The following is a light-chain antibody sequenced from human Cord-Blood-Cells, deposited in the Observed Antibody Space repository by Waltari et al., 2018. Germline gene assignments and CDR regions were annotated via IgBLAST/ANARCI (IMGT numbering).Light chain of an antibody. V-gene: IGLV2-14*03. Sequence: QSALTQPASVSGSPGQSITIPCTGTSSHVGGYNYVSWYQQHPRKAPKLMLYDVSNRPSGVSNRFSGSKSGNTASLTISGLQAEDEADYYCSSYTSSSTLVFGGGTKLTVL. CDR2: DVS. CDR1: SSHVGGYNY. CDR3: SSYTSSSTLV. J-gene: IGLJ3*02.